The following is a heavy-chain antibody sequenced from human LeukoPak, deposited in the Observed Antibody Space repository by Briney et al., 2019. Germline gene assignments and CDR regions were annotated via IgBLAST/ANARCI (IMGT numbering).Heavy chain of an antibody. J-gene: IGHJ6*02. CDR1: GFTFSSYW. CDR2: IKQDGSEK. V-gene: IGHV3-7*03. CDR3: ARGRELRFLEWLSYYYGMDV. Sequence: GGSLRLSCAASGFTFSSYWMSWVRQAPGKGLEWVANIKQDGSEKYYVDSVKGRFTISRDSAKNSLYLQMNSLRAEDTAVYYCARGRELRFLEWLSYYYGMDVWGQGTTVTVSS. D-gene: IGHD3-3*01.